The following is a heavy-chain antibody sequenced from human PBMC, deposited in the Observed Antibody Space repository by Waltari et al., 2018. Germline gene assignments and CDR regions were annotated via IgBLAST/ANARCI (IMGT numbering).Heavy chain of an antibody. V-gene: IGHV4-59*08. CDR1: GGSISSYY. CDR2: IYYSGST. D-gene: IGHD6-13*01. J-gene: IGHJ4*02. Sequence: QVQLQESGPGLVKPSETLSLTCTVSGGSISSYYWSWIRQPPGKGLAWIGYIYYSGSTNYNPSLKSRVTISVDTSKNQFSLKLSSVTAADTAVYYCARHFKGSSWPFDYWGQGTLVTVSS. CDR3: ARHFKGSSWPFDY.